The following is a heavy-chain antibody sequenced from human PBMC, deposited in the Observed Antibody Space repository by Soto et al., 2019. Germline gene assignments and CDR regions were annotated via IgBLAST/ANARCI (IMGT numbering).Heavy chain of an antibody. V-gene: IGHV1-3*01. CDR3: ARSPYYYGSGSYSERIYYFDY. D-gene: IGHD3-10*01. CDR2: INAGNWNT. CDR1: GYTFSNFA. Sequence: GASVKVSCKASGYTFSNFAMHWVRQAPGQRLEWMGWINAGNWNTGYAQKFQGRVTMTRNTSISTAYMELSSLRSEDTAVYYCARSPYYYGSGSYSERIYYFDYWGQGTLVTVSS. J-gene: IGHJ4*02.